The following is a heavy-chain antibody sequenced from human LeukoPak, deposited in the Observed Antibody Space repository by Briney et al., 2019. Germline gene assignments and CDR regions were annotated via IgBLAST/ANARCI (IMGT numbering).Heavy chain of an antibody. CDR3: ARDLYYAGSYIYYMDV. Sequence: GGSLRLSCLASGFTFSSYVMNWVRQTPGKGLEWVSSISVSGGSTFYADSVKGRFTISRDNAKNTLYLQMNSLRAEDTAVYYCARDLYYAGSYIYYMDVWGKGTTVTISS. D-gene: IGHD3-10*01. J-gene: IGHJ6*03. V-gene: IGHV3-23*01. CDR1: GFTFSSYV. CDR2: ISVSGGST.